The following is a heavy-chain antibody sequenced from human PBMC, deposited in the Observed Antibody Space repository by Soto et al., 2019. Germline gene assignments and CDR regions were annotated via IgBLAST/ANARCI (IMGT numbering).Heavy chain of an antibody. D-gene: IGHD6-13*01. CDR1: GFTVSSNY. J-gene: IGHJ6*02. V-gene: IGHV3-53*04. CDR2: IYSGGST. CDR3: ARDSPSIAAAGINKDYYYYGMDV. Sequence: EVQLVESGGGLVQPGGSLRLSCAASGFTVSSNYMSWVRQAPGKGLEWVSVIYSGGSTYYADTVKGRFTISRHNSKNXXYLQMNSLRAEDTAVYYCARDSPSIAAAGINKDYYYYGMDVWGQGTTVTVSS.